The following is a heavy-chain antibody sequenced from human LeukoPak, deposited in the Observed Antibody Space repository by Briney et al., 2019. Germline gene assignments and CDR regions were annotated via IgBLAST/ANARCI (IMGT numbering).Heavy chain of an antibody. CDR1: GYTFTNYD. J-gene: IGHJ4*02. V-gene: IGHV1-8*02. D-gene: IGHD2-21*01. Sequence: ASVKVSCKASGYTFTNYDNNWVRQATGQGLEWMGWMNPNSGNTGYAQKFQGRVTINRNTSISTAYMELSSLRSEDTAVYYCAIDYGGEKFDYWAREPWSPSPQ. CDR3: AIDYGGEKFDY. CDR2: MNPNSGNT.